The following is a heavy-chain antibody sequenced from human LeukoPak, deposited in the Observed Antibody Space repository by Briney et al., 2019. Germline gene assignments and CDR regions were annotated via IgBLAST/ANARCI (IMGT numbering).Heavy chain of an antibody. Sequence: GASVKVSCKASGGTFSSYAISWVRQAPGQGLEWMGGIIPIFGTANYAQKLQGRVTITADKSTSTAYMELSSLRSEDTAVYYCARDLVRGYYGSGRDGGYYNYGMDVWGKGTTVTVSS. CDR3: ARDLVRGYYGSGRDGGYYNYGMDV. CDR2: IIPIFGTA. CDR1: GGTFSSYA. V-gene: IGHV1-69*06. J-gene: IGHJ6*04. D-gene: IGHD3-10*01.